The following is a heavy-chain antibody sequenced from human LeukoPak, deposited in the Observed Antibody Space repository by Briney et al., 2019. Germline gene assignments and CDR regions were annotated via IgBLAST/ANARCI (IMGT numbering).Heavy chain of an antibody. J-gene: IGHJ6*03. V-gene: IGHV3-7*01. CDR3: ARDRYYGSGSYYTYYYYYMDV. CDR2: IKQDGSEK. Sequence: GGSLRLSCATSGFTFSNYWMSWVRQAPGKGLEWVANIKQDGSEKYYVDSVKGRFTISRDNAKNSLYLQMNILRAEDTAVYYCARDRYYGSGSYYTYYYYYMDVWGKGTTVTISS. CDR1: GFTFSNYW. D-gene: IGHD3-10*01.